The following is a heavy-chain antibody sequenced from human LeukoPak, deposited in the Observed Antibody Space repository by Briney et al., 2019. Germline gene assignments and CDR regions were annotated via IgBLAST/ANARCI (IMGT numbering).Heavy chain of an antibody. Sequence: GGSLRLSCAASGFTFSSYAMHWVRQAPGKGLEWVAVISYDGSNKYYADSVKGRFTISRDNSKNTLYLQMNSLRAEDTAVYYCARERMQWLEEDAFDIWGQGTMVTVSS. CDR3: ARERMQWLEEDAFDI. D-gene: IGHD6-19*01. CDR2: ISYDGSNK. V-gene: IGHV3-30*04. J-gene: IGHJ3*02. CDR1: GFTFSSYA.